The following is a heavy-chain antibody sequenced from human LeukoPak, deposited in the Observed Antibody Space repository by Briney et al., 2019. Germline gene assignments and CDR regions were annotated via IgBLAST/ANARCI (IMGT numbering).Heavy chain of an antibody. Sequence: GEALKTSRTGSGYDFTNYLIAWGRPIPREGLGWMGIIHAGGYKTRYSPSVHGQVTISADKSIPTAYLQGTSLRASDTAIYFCARHEPRTSHFDYWGQGAPVTVSS. CDR3: ARHEPRTSHFDY. D-gene: IGHD1-14*01. CDR1: GYDFTNYL. V-gene: IGHV5-51*01. CDR2: IHAGGYKT. J-gene: IGHJ4*02.